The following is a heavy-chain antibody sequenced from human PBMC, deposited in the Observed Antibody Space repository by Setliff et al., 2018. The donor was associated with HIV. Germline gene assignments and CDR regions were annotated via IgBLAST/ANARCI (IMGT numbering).Heavy chain of an antibody. V-gene: IGHV4-38-2*01. CDR1: GYSISRGYY. CDR3: ARGSSNTWYYYFDS. CDR2: IYHSGSN. Sequence: SETLSLTCGVSGYSISRGYYWGWMRQPPGKGLEWIGTIYHSGSNYYNPSLKSRVTISVDTSQNPFSLKLTSVTAADTAVYYCARGSSNTWYYYFDSWGQGALVTVSS. J-gene: IGHJ4*02. D-gene: IGHD6-13*01.